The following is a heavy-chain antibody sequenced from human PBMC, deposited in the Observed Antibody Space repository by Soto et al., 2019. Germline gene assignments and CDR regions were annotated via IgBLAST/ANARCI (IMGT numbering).Heavy chain of an antibody. CDR1: GFTVSSSY. Sequence: EVQLVESGGGLIQPGGSLRLSCATSGFTVSSSYMSWVRQAPGMGLEWVAAILTGGGTHYADSVKGRFTISRDNSQNTVHLQMNSLRGEDTATYYCVREKRHNSLGGRFGMDVWGQGTTVTVS. CDR3: VREKRHNSLGGRFGMDV. V-gene: IGHV3-53*01. D-gene: IGHD1-1*01. CDR2: ILTGGGT. J-gene: IGHJ6*02.